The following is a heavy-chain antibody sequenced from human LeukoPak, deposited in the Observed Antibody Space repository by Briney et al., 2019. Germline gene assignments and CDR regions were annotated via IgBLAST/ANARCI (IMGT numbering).Heavy chain of an antibody. D-gene: IGHD5-18*01. CDR1: GFTFSNYA. Sequence: GGSLRLSCAASGFTFSNYAMSWVRQAPGKGLEWVSTVTNSGGNTYYADSVKGRFTISRDNSKNTLYLQMNSLRAEDTAVYYCAKDPGSGFGYGYEECYFDYWGQGTLVTVSS. J-gene: IGHJ4*02. CDR2: VTNSGGNT. V-gene: IGHV3-23*01. CDR3: AKDPGSGFGYGYEECYFDY.